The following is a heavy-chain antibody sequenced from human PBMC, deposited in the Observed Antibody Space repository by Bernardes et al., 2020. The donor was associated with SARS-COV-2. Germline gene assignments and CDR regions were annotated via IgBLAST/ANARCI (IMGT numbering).Heavy chain of an antibody. D-gene: IGHD3-3*01. V-gene: IGHV5-51*01. CDR1: GYSFTSYW. CDR3: ARHAFFGVVTLGGWFDP. Sequence: GESLKISCKGSGYSFTSYWIGWVRQMPGKGLEWMGIIYPGDSDTRYSPSFQGQVTISADKSISTAYLQWSSLKASDTAMYYCARHAFFGVVTLGGWFDPWGKGTLVTVSS. J-gene: IGHJ5*02. CDR2: IYPGDSDT.